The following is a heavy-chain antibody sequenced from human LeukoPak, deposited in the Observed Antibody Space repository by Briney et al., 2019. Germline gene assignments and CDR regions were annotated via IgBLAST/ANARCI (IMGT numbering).Heavy chain of an antibody. D-gene: IGHD6-13*01. CDR2: IIGSGGDT. CDR3: AKAWAAAGTFAS. CDR1: GFTLSSYA. V-gene: IGHV3-23*01. Sequence: GGSLRLSCAASGFTLSSYAMSWVRQAPGKGLEWVSTIIGSGGDTYYADSVKGRFTISRDTSKNTLYLQMNSLRAEDTAVYYCAKAWAAAGTFASWGQGTLVTVSS. J-gene: IGHJ4*02.